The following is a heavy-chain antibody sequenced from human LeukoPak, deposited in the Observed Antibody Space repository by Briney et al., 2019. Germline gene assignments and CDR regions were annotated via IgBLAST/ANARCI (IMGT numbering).Heavy chain of an antibody. CDR3: ANTYYYDSSGYFDY. CDR1: GFTFSSNW. V-gene: IGHV3-74*01. CDR2: INSDGSST. Sequence: GGSLRLSCAASGFTFSSNWMHWVRQGPGKGLVWVSRINSDGSSTTYADSVKGRFTISRDNSKNTLYLQMNSLRAEDTAVYYCANTYYYDSSGYFDYWGQGTLVTVSS. J-gene: IGHJ4*02. D-gene: IGHD3-22*01.